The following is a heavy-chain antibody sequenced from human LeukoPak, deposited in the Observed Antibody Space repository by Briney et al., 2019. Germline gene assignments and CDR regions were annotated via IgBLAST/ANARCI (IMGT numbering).Heavy chain of an antibody. Sequence: GASVKLSCKVSRYTLTELSMHWVRQAPGKGLVWMGGFHPEDGDTIYAQKLQGRLTITEDKSTHTLYMELSRLRSDDTAVYYCARNKAVVAAKLMSNWSDPWGEGTLVTVSS. CDR2: FHPEDGDT. V-gene: IGHV1-24*01. J-gene: IGHJ5*02. D-gene: IGHD2-15*01. CDR3: ARNKAVVAAKLMSNWSDP. CDR1: RYTLTELS.